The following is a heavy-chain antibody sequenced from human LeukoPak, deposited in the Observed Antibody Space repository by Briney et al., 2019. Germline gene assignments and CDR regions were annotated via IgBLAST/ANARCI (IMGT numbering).Heavy chain of an antibody. J-gene: IGHJ4*02. CDR1: GFTFSNYA. V-gene: IGHV3-23*01. D-gene: IGHD4-17*01. Sequence: GGSLRLSCAASGFTFSNYAMSWVRRAPGKGLEWVSAISGSGGSTYYADSVKGRFTISRDNSKNTLFLQMNSLRAEDTAVYYCAKDLDGDPLDYFDYWGQGTLVTVSS. CDR3: AKDLDGDPLDYFDY. CDR2: ISGSGGST.